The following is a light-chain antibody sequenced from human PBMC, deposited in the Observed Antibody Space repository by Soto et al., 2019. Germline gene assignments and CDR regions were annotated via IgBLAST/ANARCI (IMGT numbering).Light chain of an antibody. CDR2: GTS. J-gene: IGKJ1*01. CDR1: RSVSDNL. CDR3: QHYGDSSWT. Sequence: EIVLTQSPGTLSLSPGERATLSCRADRSVSDNLLTWFQQKPGQAPRLLIFGTSNRSPGIPDRFSGSGSGTDFTLTISRLEPDDFAVYYCQHYGDSSWTFGQGTKVEL. V-gene: IGKV3-20*01.